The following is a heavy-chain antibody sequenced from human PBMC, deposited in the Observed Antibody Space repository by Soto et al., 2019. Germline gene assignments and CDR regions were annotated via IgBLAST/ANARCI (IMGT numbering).Heavy chain of an antibody. V-gene: IGHV4-30-2*01. Sequence: QLQLQESGSGLVKPSQTLSLTCAVSGGSISSGGYSWSWIRQPPGKGLEWIGYIYHSGSTYYNPSPKRPVTISAYPSKTQFSLQLSSVPAADPALYSCATSRPIRFAPWGQGPLVTFSS. CDR3: ATSRPIRFAP. D-gene: IGHD2-2*01. J-gene: IGHJ5*02. CDR1: GGSISSGGYS. CDR2: IYHSGST.